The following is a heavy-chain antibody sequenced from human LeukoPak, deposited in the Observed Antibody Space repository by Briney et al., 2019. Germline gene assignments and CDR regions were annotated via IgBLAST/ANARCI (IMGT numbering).Heavy chain of an antibody. D-gene: IGHD5-12*01. CDR1: GYTFISCD. V-gene: IGHV1-8*01. J-gene: IGHJ2*01. CDR3: ARRRGYSHHPDDWYFDF. CDR2: MNPNSGNT. Sequence: GASVRVSCKGSGYTFISCDINWVRQAPGQGLEWMGWMNPNSGNTGSAQKFQGRVTMTRDTAISTAYMELSSLRSEDTAVYYCARRRGYSHHPDDWYFDFWGRGTLVTVSS.